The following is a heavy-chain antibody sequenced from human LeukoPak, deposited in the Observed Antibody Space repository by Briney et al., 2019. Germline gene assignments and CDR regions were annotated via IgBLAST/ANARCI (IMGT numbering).Heavy chain of an antibody. D-gene: IGHD3-22*01. J-gene: IGHJ6*02. CDR3: ARDSPYDSSGFGMDV. CDR2: IYYSGST. Sequence: PSQTLSLTCTVSGGSISSGDYYWSWIRQPPGKGLEWIGYIYYSGSTYYNPSLKSRVTISVDTSKNQFSLKLSSVTAADTAVYYCARDSPYDSSGFGMDVWGQGTTVTVSS. V-gene: IGHV4-30-4*01. CDR1: GGSISSGDYY.